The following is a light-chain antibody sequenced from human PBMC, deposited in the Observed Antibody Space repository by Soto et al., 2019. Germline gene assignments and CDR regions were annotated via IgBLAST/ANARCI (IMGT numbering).Light chain of an antibody. J-gene: IGKJ4*01. CDR2: RAA. Sequence: EIVLTQSPGTLSLSPGDRATLSCRASQSVSSNYLAWYQQKPRQALRLLIFRAASRANGIPDRFSGRGSGTDFALTIRRLEPEDFAVYCCQRYGTSLPLTFGGGTKVEIK. CDR1: QSVSSNY. V-gene: IGKV3-20*01. CDR3: QRYGTSLPLT.